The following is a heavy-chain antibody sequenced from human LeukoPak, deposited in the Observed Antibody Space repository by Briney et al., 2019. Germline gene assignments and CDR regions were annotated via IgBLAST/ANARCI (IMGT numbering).Heavy chain of an antibody. J-gene: IGHJ4*02. V-gene: IGHV3-23*01. CDR3: AKAPVTSCRGAFCYPFDY. CDR2: ITGSGATT. Sequence: GGSLRLSCAASGFTFDDYGMSWVRHAPGKGLEWVSGITGSGATTYYADSVKGRFIISRDTSRSTLYLQMNSLRAEDAAVYYCAKAPVTSCRGAFCYPFDYWGQGTLVTVSS. D-gene: IGHD2-15*01. CDR1: GFTFDDYG.